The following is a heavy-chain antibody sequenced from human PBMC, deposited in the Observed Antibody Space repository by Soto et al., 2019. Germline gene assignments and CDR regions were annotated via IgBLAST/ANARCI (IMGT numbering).Heavy chain of an antibody. CDR3: ARVIGKSCLDS. CDR1: GDSVSSNDAT. J-gene: IGHJ5*01. Sequence: QVQLQQSGPGLVKPSQTLSLTCAISGDSVSSNDATWDWIRQSPSRGLEWLGRTYYRSRWQTDYAKSVKSRISITPATSNKQLSLQLNSVTPDDTAVYYCARVIGKSCLDSGGQGTLVTVSS. D-gene: IGHD1-26*01. V-gene: IGHV6-1*01. CDR2: TYYRSRWQT.